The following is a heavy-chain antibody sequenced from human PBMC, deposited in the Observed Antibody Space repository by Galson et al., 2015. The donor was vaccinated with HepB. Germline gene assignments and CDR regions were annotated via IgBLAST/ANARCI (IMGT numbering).Heavy chain of an antibody. J-gene: IGHJ4*02. CDR1: GYTFTGYY. V-gene: IGHV1-2*06. CDR2: INPNSGGT. D-gene: IGHD4-11*01. CDR3: ARVGDPPHYTVTKRGYYFDY. Sequence: SVKVSCKASGYTFTGYYMHWVRQAPGQGLEWMGRINPNSGGTNYAQKFQGRVTMTRDTSISTAYMELSRLRSDDTAVYYCARVGDPPHYTVTKRGYYFDYWGQGTLVTVSS.